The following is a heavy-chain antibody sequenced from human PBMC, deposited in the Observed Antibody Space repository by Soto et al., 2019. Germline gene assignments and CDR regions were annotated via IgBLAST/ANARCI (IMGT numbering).Heavy chain of an antibody. CDR3: ARGELRYFDWPNYYYYGMDV. CDR2: IYYSGST. CDR1: GGSISSGDYY. V-gene: IGHV4-30-4*01. D-gene: IGHD3-9*01. J-gene: IGHJ6*02. Sequence: SETLSLTCTVSGGSISSGDYYWSWIRQPPGKGLEWIGYIYYSGSTYYNPSLKSRVTISVDTSKNQFSLKLSSVTAADTAVYYCARGELRYFDWPNYYYYGMDVWGQGTTVTV.